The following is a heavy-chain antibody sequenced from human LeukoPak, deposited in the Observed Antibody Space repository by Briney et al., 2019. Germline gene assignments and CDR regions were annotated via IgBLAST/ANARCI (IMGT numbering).Heavy chain of an antibody. V-gene: IGHV3-48*03. CDR3: ARGGYCTTALCYAMNAFDI. CDR1: GFNFHSHE. CDR2: ISTSGTTM. D-gene: IGHD2-2*03. Sequence: PGGSLRLSCAASGFNFHSHEMNWVRQDAGKGMEFISYISTSGTTMYYADSVKGRFTISRDNAKNSLYLQMNSLRAEDTAVYYCARGGYCTTALCYAMNAFDIWGQGTMVTVSS. J-gene: IGHJ3*02.